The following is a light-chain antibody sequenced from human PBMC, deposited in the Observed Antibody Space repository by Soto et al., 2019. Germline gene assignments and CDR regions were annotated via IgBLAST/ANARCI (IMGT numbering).Light chain of an antibody. J-gene: IGKJ5*01. CDR1: QSVSSSY. CDR2: GAS. V-gene: IGKV3-15*01. CDR3: QQYNKWPAIT. Sequence: ETGRTQPPGTLSVGLAERSTLAFMASQSVSSSYLAWYQQKPGQGPRLLIFGASTRATGIPARFSGSGSGTDFTLTISSLESEDFAVYYCQQYNKWPAITFGQGTRLEIK.